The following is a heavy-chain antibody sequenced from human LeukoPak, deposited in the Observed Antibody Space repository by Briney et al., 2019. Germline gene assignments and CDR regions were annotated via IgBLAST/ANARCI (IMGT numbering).Heavy chain of an antibody. D-gene: IGHD3-10*01. Sequence: GGSLRPSCAASGFTFSNYGMHWVRQAPGKGLEWVAVIWNDGNNDYHADSVKGRFTISRDNSKNTLLLQMNSLRAEDTAVYYCARDRGTRWFGPIDFWGLGTLVTVSS. V-gene: IGHV3-33*01. CDR2: IWNDGNND. J-gene: IGHJ4*02. CDR1: GFTFSNYG. CDR3: ARDRGTRWFGPIDF.